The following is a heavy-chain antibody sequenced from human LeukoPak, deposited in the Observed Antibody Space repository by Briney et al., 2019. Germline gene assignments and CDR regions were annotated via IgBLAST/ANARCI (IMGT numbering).Heavy chain of an antibody. J-gene: IGHJ4*02. CDR2: IYSGGST. CDR3: ARDPPTYCGGDSYSEDY. CDR1: GFTVSSNY. V-gene: IGHV3-66*01. D-gene: IGHD2-21*02. Sequence: GGSLRLSCAASGFTVSSNYMSWVRQAPGKGLEWVSVIYSGGSTYYADSVKGRFTISRDNSKNTLYLQMNSLRAEDTAVYYCARDPPTYCGGDSYSEDYWGQGTLVTVSS.